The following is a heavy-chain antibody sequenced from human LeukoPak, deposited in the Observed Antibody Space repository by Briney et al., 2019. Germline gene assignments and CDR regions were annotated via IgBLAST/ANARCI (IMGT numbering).Heavy chain of an antibody. Sequence: SQTLSLTCTVSGGSISSGSYYWSWIRQPAGKGLEWIGRIYTSGSTYYNPSLKSRVTISVDTSKNQFSLKLSSVTAADTAVYYCARGRGGDQLFDYWGQGTLVTVSS. D-gene: IGHD2-2*01. CDR2: IYTSGST. CDR1: GGSISSGSYY. CDR3: ARGRGGDQLFDY. V-gene: IGHV4-61*02. J-gene: IGHJ4*02.